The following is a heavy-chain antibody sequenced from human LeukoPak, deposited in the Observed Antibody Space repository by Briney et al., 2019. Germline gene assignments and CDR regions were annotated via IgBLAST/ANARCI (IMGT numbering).Heavy chain of an antibody. V-gene: IGHV3-21*01. CDR1: GFTFSSYS. J-gene: IGHJ4*02. D-gene: IGHD3-22*01. Sequence: PGGSLRLSCAASGFTFSSYSMNWVRQAPGKGLEWVSSISSSSSYIYYADSVKGRFIISRDNAKNSLYLQMNSLRAEDTAVYYCARGSYYYDSSGYCIFDYWGQGTLVTVSS. CDR2: ISSSSSYI. CDR3: ARGSYYYDSSGYCIFDY.